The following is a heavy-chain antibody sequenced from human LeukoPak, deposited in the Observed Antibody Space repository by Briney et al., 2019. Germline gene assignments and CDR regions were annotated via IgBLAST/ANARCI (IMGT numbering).Heavy chain of an antibody. Sequence: GASVKVSCKASGYTFTSYFMHWVRQAPGQGLEWVGIINPSGGSTSYAPKFQGRVTLTRDTSTSTVYMELSSLRSEDTAVYYCAKGHGGSRYHFGHWGQGALVTVSS. CDR2: INPSGGST. D-gene: IGHD6-13*01. V-gene: IGHV1-46*01. J-gene: IGHJ4*02. CDR3: AKGHGGSRYHFGH. CDR1: GYTFTSYF.